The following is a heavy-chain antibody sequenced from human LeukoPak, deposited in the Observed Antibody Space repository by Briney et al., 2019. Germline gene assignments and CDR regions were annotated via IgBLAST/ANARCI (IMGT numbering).Heavy chain of an antibody. Sequence: GGSLRLSCAASGFTFSSYGIHWVRQAPGKGLEWVAVISYDGSNKFYGDSVKGRFTISRDNSKNTLYLQMNSLRAEDTAVYYCARAAMVRGVIIPYWGQGTLVTVSS. CDR1: GFTFSSYG. CDR3: ARAAMVRGVIIPY. CDR2: ISYDGSNK. V-gene: IGHV3-30*03. D-gene: IGHD3-10*01. J-gene: IGHJ4*02.